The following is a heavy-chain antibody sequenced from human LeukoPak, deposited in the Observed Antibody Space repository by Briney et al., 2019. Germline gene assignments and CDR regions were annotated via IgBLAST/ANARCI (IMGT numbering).Heavy chain of an antibody. CDR1: GFTFSSYS. J-gene: IGHJ4*02. CDR2: ISSSSSTI. Sequence: GGSLRLSCAASGFTFSSYSMLWVRQAPGKGLEWVSYISSSSSTIYYADSVKGRFTISRDNAKNSLYLQMNTLRAEDTAVYYCARGGGIAARRPPRPFDYWGQGTLVTVSS. CDR3: ARGGGIAARRPPRPFDY. D-gene: IGHD6-6*01. V-gene: IGHV3-48*01.